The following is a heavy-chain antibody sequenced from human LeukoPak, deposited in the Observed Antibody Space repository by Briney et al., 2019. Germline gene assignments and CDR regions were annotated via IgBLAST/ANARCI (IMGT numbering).Heavy chain of an antibody. D-gene: IGHD3-10*01. CDR2: IYYSGST. Sequence: PSETLSLTCTVSGGSISSSSYYWGWIRQPPGKGLEWIGSIYYSGSTYYNPSLKSRVTISVGTSKNQFSLKLSSVTAADTAVYYCARDPLYYYGSGTGPPHWGQGTLVTVSS. CDR3: ARDPLYYYGSGTGPPH. J-gene: IGHJ4*02. V-gene: IGHV4-39*07. CDR1: GGSISSSSYY.